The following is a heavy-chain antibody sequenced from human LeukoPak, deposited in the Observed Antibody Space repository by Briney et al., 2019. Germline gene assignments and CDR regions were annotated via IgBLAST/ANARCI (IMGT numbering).Heavy chain of an antibody. CDR3: ARAWGAAGTWYFDY. D-gene: IGHD6-13*01. CDR2: INPNSGGT. Sequence: EASVKVSCKASGYIFTDYYMHWVRQAPGQELGWMGRINPNSGGTNYAQKFQGRVTMTRDTSISTAYMELSRLRSDDTAVYYCARAWGAAGTWYFDYWGQGTLVTVSS. J-gene: IGHJ4*02. CDR1: GYIFTDYY. V-gene: IGHV1-2*06.